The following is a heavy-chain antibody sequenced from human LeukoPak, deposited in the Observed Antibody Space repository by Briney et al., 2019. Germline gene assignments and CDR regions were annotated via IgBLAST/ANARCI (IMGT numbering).Heavy chain of an antibody. D-gene: IGHD5-18*01. V-gene: IGHV3-74*01. CDR3: ARATGYSYGYSRFDY. CDR1: GFTFSSYW. J-gene: IGHJ4*02. Sequence: GGSLRLSCAASGFTFSSYWTHWVRQAPGKGLVWVSRINSDGSSTSYVDSVKGRFTISRDNAKNTLYLQMNSLRAEDTAVYYCARATGYSYGYSRFDYWGQGTLVTVSS. CDR2: INSDGSST.